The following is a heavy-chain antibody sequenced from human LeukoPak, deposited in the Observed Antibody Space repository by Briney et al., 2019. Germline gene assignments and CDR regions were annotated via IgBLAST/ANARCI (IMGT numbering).Heavy chain of an antibody. CDR3: AIHYYGSGSPLYYMDV. Sequence: ASVKVSCKASGYTLTNYYIHWVRQAPGQGLECMGIINPSGGSTSYAQKFQGRVTMTRDMSTSTVYMELSSLRSEDTAVYYCAIHYYGSGSPLYYMDVWGKGTTVTISS. D-gene: IGHD3-10*01. V-gene: IGHV1-46*01. CDR2: INPSGGST. J-gene: IGHJ6*03. CDR1: GYTLTNYY.